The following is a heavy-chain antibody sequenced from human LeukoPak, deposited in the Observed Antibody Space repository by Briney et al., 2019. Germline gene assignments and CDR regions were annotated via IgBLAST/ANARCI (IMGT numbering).Heavy chain of an antibody. Sequence: AGGSLRLSCAASGFTFSSYAMHWVRQAPGKGLEWVAVISYDGSNKYYADSVKGRFTISRDNSKNTLYLQMNSLRAEDTAVYYCARGRKGVGFDYWGQGTLVTVSS. J-gene: IGHJ4*02. CDR2: ISYDGSNK. V-gene: IGHV3-30-3*01. CDR3: ARGRKGVGFDY. CDR1: GFTFSSYA.